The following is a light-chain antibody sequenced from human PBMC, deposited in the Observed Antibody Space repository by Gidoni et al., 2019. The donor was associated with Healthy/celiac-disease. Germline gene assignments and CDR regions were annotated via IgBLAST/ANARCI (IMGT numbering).Light chain of an antibody. Sequence: QSVLTQPPSASGTPGQRVTISCSGSSSNSGSNYVYGYQQLPGTAPKLLIYRNNQRPSGVPDRFSGSKSGTSASLAISGLRSEDEADYYCAAWDDSLSGVVFGGGTKLTVL. CDR1: SSNSGSNY. V-gene: IGLV1-47*01. CDR2: RNN. J-gene: IGLJ2*01. CDR3: AAWDDSLSGVV.